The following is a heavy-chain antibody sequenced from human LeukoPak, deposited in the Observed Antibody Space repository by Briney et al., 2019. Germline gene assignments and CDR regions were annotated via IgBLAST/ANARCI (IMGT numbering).Heavy chain of an antibody. Sequence: PGGSLRLSCAASGFTFSSYWMSWVRQASGKGLEWVANIKQDGSEKYYVDSVKGRFTISRDNAKNSLYLQMNSLRAEDTAVYYCARHTSSSWGENFDYWGQGTLVTVSS. D-gene: IGHD6-13*01. J-gene: IGHJ4*02. CDR1: GFTFSSYW. CDR3: ARHTSSSWGENFDY. V-gene: IGHV3-7*01. CDR2: IKQDGSEK.